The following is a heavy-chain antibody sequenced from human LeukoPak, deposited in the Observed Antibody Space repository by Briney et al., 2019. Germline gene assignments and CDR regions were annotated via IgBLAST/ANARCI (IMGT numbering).Heavy chain of an antibody. J-gene: IGHJ4*02. Sequence: SETLSLACTVSGVSITSYYWSWIRQPAGKGLEWTGRFYTSGSTNYNPSLKSRVTMSVDTSKNQFSLKLSSVTAADTAVYYCARGYSNLDYWGQGTLVTVSS. V-gene: IGHV4-4*07. CDR2: FYTSGST. CDR3: ARGYSNLDY. CDR1: GVSITSYY. D-gene: IGHD4-11*01.